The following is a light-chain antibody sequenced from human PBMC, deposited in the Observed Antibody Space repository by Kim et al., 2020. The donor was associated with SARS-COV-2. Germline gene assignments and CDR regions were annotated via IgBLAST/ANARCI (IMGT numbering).Light chain of an antibody. J-gene: IGLJ2*01. V-gene: IGLV3-1*01. CDR3: QAWDSSTVV. CDR1: KLGDKY. Sequence: VAPGQAASITCSGDKLGDKYVSWYQQEAGQYPVLVISQDTSRPAGIPERFSGSNSGNTATLTISGSQAIDEADYYCQAWDSSTVVFGGGTQLTVL. CDR2: QDT.